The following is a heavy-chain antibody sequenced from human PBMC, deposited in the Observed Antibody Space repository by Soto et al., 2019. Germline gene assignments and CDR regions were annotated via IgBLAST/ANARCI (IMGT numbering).Heavy chain of an antibody. CDR1: VLTCSGHW. V-gene: IGHV3-7*03. Sequence: PRWSLRLSCSASVLTCSGHWMTWVRQTPGEGLQWVAAIKPDGSETFYVDSVKGRFTISRDNARNSLFLQMDSLRAEDTAVYYCTSRPSGMTYHAVFDFWGQGTLVTVSS. D-gene: IGHD2-21*02. CDR2: IKPDGSET. J-gene: IGHJ4*02. CDR3: TSRPSGMTYHAVFDF.